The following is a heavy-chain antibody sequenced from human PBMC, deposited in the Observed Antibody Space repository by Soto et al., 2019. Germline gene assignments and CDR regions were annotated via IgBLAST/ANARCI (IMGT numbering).Heavy chain of an antibody. D-gene: IGHD3-3*01. Sequence: SGPTLVNPTQTLTLTCTFSGFSLSTNRVGVGWIRQPPGKALEWLALVFWDNDRRCTPSLGNRLTITKDTSDGEVVLTMTNMDPVDTATYFCAHTFYDLTNNFDYRGPGIKVTVSS. CDR1: GFSLSTNRVG. V-gene: IGHV2-5*02. J-gene: IGHJ4*02. CDR2: VFWDNDR. CDR3: AHTFYDLTNNFDY.